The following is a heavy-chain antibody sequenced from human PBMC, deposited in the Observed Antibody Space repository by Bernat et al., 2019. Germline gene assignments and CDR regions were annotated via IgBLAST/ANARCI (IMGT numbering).Heavy chain of an antibody. CDR2: ISTYNANT. J-gene: IGHJ6*02. CDR1: GYTFTSHG. Sequence: QVQLVQSGAEVKKPGASVKVSCKAFGYTFTSHGISWVRQAPGQGLEWMGWISTYNANTRYAQKLQGRVTMTTDTSTSKVSMELTNLRSDDTAVYYCARDSNDLRITTVQGFSYMDVWGQGTTVTVSS. D-gene: IGHD3-10*01. V-gene: IGHV1-18*01. CDR3: ARDSNDLRITTVQGFSYMDV.